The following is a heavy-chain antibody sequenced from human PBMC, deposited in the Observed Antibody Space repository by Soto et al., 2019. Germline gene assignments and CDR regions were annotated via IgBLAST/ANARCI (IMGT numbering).Heavy chain of an antibody. V-gene: IGHV3-33*01. Sequence: GGSLRLSCAASGFTFSSYGMHWVRQAPGKGLEWVAVIWYDGSNKYYADSVKGRFTISRDNSKNTLYLQMNSLRAEDTAVYYCAGGIVVVPAAIPYYYGMDVWGQGTTVTVSS. CDR2: IWYDGSNK. J-gene: IGHJ6*02. CDR3: AGGIVVVPAAIPYYYGMDV. CDR1: GFTFSSYG. D-gene: IGHD2-2*01.